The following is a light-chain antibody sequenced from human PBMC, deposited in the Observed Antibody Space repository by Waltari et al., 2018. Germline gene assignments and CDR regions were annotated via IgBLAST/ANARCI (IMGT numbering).Light chain of an antibody. J-gene: IGLJ7*01. V-gene: IGLV3-21*02. CDR1: NIGSKY. CDR3: QVWDSSTDRGF. Sequence: SNELTQPPSVSAASGQTARIPCGGDNIGSKYVHWYQQKPAQAPMQVIYADSKRPSGIPERFSGSNSGNTATLTISGVEAGDEADYYCQVWDSSTDRGFFGGGTRLTVL. CDR2: ADS.